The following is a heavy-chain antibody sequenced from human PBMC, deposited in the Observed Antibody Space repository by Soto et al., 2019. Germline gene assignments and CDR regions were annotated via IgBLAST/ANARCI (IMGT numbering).Heavy chain of an antibody. CDR2: ISSSSSYI. CDR3: ARFCSGGSCYFADY. Sequence: EVQLVESGGGLVKPGGSLRLSCAASGFTFSSYSMNWVRQAPGKGLEWVSSISSSSSYIYYADSMKGRFTISRDNAKNSLYLQMNSLRAEDTAVYYCARFCSGGSCYFADYWGQGTLVTVS. D-gene: IGHD2-15*01. J-gene: IGHJ4*02. CDR1: GFTFSSYS. V-gene: IGHV3-21*01.